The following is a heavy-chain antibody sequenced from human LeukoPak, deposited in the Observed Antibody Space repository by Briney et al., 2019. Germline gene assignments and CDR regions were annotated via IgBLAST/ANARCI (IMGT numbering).Heavy chain of an antibody. CDR3: ARVRCASSSSWYFDY. CDR1: GDTSTVDG. CDR2: IRYDGSYQ. D-gene: IGHD6-13*01. Sequence: PGGSLRLSCVASGDTSTVDGMYRVRQAPGKGLEWVATIRYDGSYQWYAESVKGRFTISRDNPKNTLYLQLNTPIYYSATVCCCARVRCASSSSWYFDYWGQGTLVTVSS. J-gene: IGHJ4*02. V-gene: IGHV3-33*07.